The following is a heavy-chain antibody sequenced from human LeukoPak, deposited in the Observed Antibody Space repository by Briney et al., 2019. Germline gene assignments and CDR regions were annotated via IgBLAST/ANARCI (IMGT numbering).Heavy chain of an antibody. CDR1: GGSISSYY. CDR3: ARDLTYYGSAAYLDY. D-gene: IGHD3-10*01. Sequence: SETLSLTCTVSGGSISSYYWSWIRQPPGKGLEWIGYIYYSGSTNYNPSLKSRVTISVDTSKNQFSLKLSSVTAADTAVYYCARDLTYYGSAAYLDYWGQGTLVTVSS. V-gene: IGHV4-59*13. J-gene: IGHJ4*02. CDR2: IYYSGST.